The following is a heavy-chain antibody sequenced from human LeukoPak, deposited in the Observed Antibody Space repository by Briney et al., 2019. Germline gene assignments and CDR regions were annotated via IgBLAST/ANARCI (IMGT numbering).Heavy chain of an antibody. CDR1: GFTFSSYW. Sequence: GGSLRLSCAASGFTFSSYWMHWVRQAPGKGLVWVSRINTDGSSTSYADSVKGRFTISRDNSKNTLYLQMNSLRAEDTAVYYCAMDLLGDFWSGYPPRAFDIWGQGTMVTVSS. J-gene: IGHJ3*02. CDR3: AMDLLGDFWSGYPPRAFDI. D-gene: IGHD3-3*01. CDR2: INTDGSST. V-gene: IGHV3-74*01.